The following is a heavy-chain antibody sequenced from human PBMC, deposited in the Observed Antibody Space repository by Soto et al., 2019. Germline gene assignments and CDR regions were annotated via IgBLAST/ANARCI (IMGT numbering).Heavy chain of an antibody. J-gene: IGHJ4*02. D-gene: IGHD2-15*01. CDR1: GGSFSGYY. Sequence: QVQLQQWGAGLLKPSETLSLTCAVYGGSFSGYYWSWIRQPPGKGLEWIGEINHSGSTNYNPSLTSRVTIPVDTHKNRYYLKLSSVTAADTAVYYCARGQAKCDIVVVVAATQGLGPGPFDYWGQGTLVTVSS. CDR2: INHSGST. CDR3: ARGQAKCDIVVVVAATQGLGPGPFDY. V-gene: IGHV4-34*01.